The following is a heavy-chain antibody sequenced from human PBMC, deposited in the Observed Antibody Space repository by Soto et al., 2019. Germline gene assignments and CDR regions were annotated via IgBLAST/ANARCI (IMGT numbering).Heavy chain of an antibody. V-gene: IGHV4-59*01. CDR1: GGSISSYY. CDR3: ARGRVSGDSCSLGY. CDR2: IYYSGST. J-gene: IGHJ4*02. D-gene: IGHD2-15*01. Sequence: PSETLSLTCAVSGGSISSYYWTWIRQPPGTGLEWIGYIYYSGSTNYNPSLKSRATISVDTSRNQFSLKLSSVTAADTAVYYCARGRVSGDSCSLGYWGQGTQVTVSS.